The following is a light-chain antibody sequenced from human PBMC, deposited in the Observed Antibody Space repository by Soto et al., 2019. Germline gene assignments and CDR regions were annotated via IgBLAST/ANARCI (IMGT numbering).Light chain of an antibody. Sequence: EIVLTQSPATLSLSPGERATLSCRASPSVSSYLAWYQQKPGQAPRLLIYDASNRATGIPARFSGSGSGTDFNLTISSLEPEDFAVYYCQQRSNWPPRLTFGGGTKVEIK. V-gene: IGKV3-11*01. CDR1: PSVSSY. J-gene: IGKJ4*01. CDR2: DAS. CDR3: QQRSNWPPRLT.